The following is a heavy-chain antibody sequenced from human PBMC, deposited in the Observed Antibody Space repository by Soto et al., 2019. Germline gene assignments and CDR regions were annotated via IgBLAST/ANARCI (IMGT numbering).Heavy chain of an antibody. D-gene: IGHD3-3*01. CDR3: AHRILRTVFGLVTTTAIYFDF. Sequence: QITLNESGPTVVKPAETLTLTCTFSGFSLTTSGVGVAWIRQSPGKAPEWLALIYWDDDKRYSASLKSKLTITKAASKNQVVLTMASVDPADTATYYCAHRILRTVFGLVTTTAIYFDFWGQGTPVVVSS. V-gene: IGHV2-5*02. J-gene: IGHJ4*02. CDR1: GFSLTTSGVG. CDR2: IYWDDDK.